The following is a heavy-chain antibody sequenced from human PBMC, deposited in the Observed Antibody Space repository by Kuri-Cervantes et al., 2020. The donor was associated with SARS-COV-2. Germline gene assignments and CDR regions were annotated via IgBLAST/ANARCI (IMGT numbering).Heavy chain of an antibody. J-gene: IGHJ6*03. CDR2: ISSSSSTI. V-gene: IGHV3-48*01. CDR1: GFTFSSYS. CDR3: SRTYDSSGSLYYYYYMDV. Sequence: GGSLRLSCAASGFTFSSYSMNWVRQAPGKGLEWVSYISSSSSTIYYADSVKSRFTISRDNAKNSLYLQMNSLRAEDTAVYYCSRTYDSSGSLYYYYYMDVWGKGTTVTVSS. D-gene: IGHD3-22*01.